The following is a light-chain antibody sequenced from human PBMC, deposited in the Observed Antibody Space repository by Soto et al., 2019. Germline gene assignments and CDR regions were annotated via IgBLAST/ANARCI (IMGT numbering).Light chain of an antibody. CDR3: CSYAGSYSYV. CDR1: SSDVGGYNY. Sequence: SALTQPRSVSRSPGQSVAISCNGTSSDVGGYNYVSCYQQHPGKAHKIIIYYVTNRPSVVPDRFSGSSSGKTASLTISGIQAEDEADYFCCSYAGSYSYVFGTGTKVPGL. J-gene: IGLJ1*01. V-gene: IGLV2-11*01. CDR2: YVT.